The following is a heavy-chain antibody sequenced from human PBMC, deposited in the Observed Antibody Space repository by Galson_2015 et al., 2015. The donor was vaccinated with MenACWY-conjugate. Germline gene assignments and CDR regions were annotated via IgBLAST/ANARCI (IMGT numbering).Heavy chain of an antibody. CDR2: VCSGPTT. Sequence: ALRLSCALSRVSVRANCMSWVRQAPGTRLGGVSIVCSGPTTRYADSVKGRFAISGDDSTNTVYLQMSSLRAEDTAMYYCARSTVGYGERWLHPWGQGIPVTVSS. V-gene: IGHV3-53*01. D-gene: IGHD5-12*01. CDR1: RVSVRANC. CDR3: ARSTVGYGERWLHP. J-gene: IGHJ5*02.